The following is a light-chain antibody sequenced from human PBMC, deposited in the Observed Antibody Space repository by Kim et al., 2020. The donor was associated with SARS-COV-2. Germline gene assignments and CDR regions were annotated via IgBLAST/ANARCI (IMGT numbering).Light chain of an antibody. V-gene: IGKV3-11*01. J-gene: IGKJ1*01. CDR1: QNIRNE. CDR3: QQRNEWPRT. Sequence: PGQRATLSCRASQNIRNELAWYQHKPGQAPRLLISDASNRATGIPARFSGSGSGTDFTLTVSGLEAEDSAVYYCQQRNEWPRTFGQGTKVDIK. CDR2: DAS.